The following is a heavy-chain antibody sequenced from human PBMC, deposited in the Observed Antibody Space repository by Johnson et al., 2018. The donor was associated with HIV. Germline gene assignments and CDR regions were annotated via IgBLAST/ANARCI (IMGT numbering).Heavy chain of an antibody. CDR1: GFTFSNYG. V-gene: IGHV3-30*02. J-gene: IGHJ3*02. D-gene: IGHD3-10*01. CDR2: IRYDGNSK. CDR3: ANTSPGSGSFGAFDI. Sequence: QVQLVESGGGVVQPGGSLRLSCAASGFTFSNYGMHWARQAPGKRLELVAFIRYDGNSKYYADSVKGRFSVSRDNSKNTLYLQMNSLRAEDTAVYYCANTSPGSGSFGAFDIWGQGTMVTVSS.